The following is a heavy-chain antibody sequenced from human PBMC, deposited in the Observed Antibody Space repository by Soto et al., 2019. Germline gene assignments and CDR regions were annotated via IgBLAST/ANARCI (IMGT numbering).Heavy chain of an antibody. V-gene: IGHV3-73*02. J-gene: IGHJ1*01. CDR3: TGGYCTGGTCYSGYFQH. CDR2: IRSKANDYAT. Sequence: VQSGGGLVQPGGSLKLSCAASGFTFSGSTVHWVRQASGEGLQWVGRIRSKANDYATTYIASVKGRFTISRDDSRNTAYLQMSDLKTEDTAVYYCTGGYCTGGTCYSGYFQHWGQGALVTVFS. CDR1: GFTFSGST. D-gene: IGHD2-15*01.